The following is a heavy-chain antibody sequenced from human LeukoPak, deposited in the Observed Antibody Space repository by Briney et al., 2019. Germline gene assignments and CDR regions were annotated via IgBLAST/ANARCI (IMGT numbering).Heavy chain of an antibody. V-gene: IGHV3-23*01. CDR1: GFIFSHYG. D-gene: IGHD1-26*01. Sequence: GGSLRLSCAASGFIFSHYGMSWVRQAPGKGLEWVSSIRDRGDSTYYADSVKGRFTISGDNSQNTVDLRMHSLRAEDMARYYCTKDLSGSDWVADLWGQGTLVTVSS. J-gene: IGHJ5*02. CDR2: IRDRGDST. CDR3: TKDLSGSDWVADL.